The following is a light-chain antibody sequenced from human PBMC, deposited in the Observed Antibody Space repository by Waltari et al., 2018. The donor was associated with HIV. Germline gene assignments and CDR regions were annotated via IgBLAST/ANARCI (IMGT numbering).Light chain of an antibody. Sequence: EIVLTQSPATLSLSPGERATLSCRASQSVGRYLAWYQQKPGQAPRLLIYDASNRATGIPVRFSGSGSATDFTLTISSLEPEDFALYYCQQRTNWPPYSFGQGTKLEIK. V-gene: IGKV3-11*01. CDR3: QQRTNWPPYS. J-gene: IGKJ2*03. CDR1: QSVGRY. CDR2: DAS.